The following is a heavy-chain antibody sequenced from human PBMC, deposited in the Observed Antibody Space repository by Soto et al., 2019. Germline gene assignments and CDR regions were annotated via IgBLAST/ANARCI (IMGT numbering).Heavy chain of an antibody. CDR1: GYTFTGYG. V-gene: IGHV1-18*01. Sequence: QVQLVQSGAEVKKPGASVKVSCKTSGYTFTGYGINWVRQAPGHGLEWMGWISVFNGNTKYGQNIQDRVIMTTDTSTSTAFMELSSLKSEDTAVYYCARDRLLSCFDIWGQGTMVTVSS. J-gene: IGHJ3*02. CDR3: ARDRLLSCFDI. D-gene: IGHD4-17*01. CDR2: ISVFNGNT.